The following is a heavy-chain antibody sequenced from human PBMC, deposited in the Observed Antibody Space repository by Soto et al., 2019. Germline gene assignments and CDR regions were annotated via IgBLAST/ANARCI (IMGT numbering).Heavy chain of an antibody. CDR2: IDPSDSYT. D-gene: IGHD5-12*01. CDR3: AGDIVATITPYYYYYGMDV. Sequence: PGESLKISCKGSGYSFTSYWISWVRQMPGKGLEWMGRIDPSDSYTNYSPSFQGHVTISADKSISTAYLQWSSLKASDTAMYYCAGDIVATITPYYYYYGMDVWGQGTTVTVSS. V-gene: IGHV5-10-1*01. CDR1: GYSFTSYW. J-gene: IGHJ6*02.